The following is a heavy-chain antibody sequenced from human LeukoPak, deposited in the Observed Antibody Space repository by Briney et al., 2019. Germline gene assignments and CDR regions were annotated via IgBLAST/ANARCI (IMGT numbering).Heavy chain of an antibody. Sequence: ASVKVSCKASRYTFTGYYMHWVRQAPGQGLEWMGWISPYNGNTDYAQNLQGRVTMTTDTSTTTAYMELRSLRSDDTAVYFCARAQRQWYTSDAFDIWGQGTMVTVSS. CDR2: ISPYNGNT. D-gene: IGHD6-19*01. CDR1: RYTFTGYY. CDR3: ARAQRQWYTSDAFDI. J-gene: IGHJ3*02. V-gene: IGHV1-18*04.